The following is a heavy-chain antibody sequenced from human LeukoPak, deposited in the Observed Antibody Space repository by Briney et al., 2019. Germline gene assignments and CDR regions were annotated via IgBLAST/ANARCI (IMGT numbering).Heavy chain of an antibody. CDR3: AREDDNTALDY. V-gene: IGHV4-61*01. CDR1: GGSVSSGNYY. Sequence: SETLSLTGTVSGGSVSSGNYYWSLIRQPPGKRLEWIGYIYYSGSTNYNPSLKSRVTISVDTSKNQFSLKLSSVTAADTAVYYCAREDDNTALDYWGQGTLVTVSS. CDR2: IYYSGST. J-gene: IGHJ4*02. D-gene: IGHD3-22*01.